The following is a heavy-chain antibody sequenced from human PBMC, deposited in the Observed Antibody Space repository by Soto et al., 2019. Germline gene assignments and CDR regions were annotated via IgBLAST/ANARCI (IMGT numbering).Heavy chain of an antibody. Sequence: ASVKVSCKASGYTFTSYGISWVRQAPGQGLEWMGWISAYNGNTNYAQRLQGRVTMTTDTSTSTAYMELRSLRSDDTAVYYCATSYSSGYYYYYGMDVWAQGTTVTVSS. CDR2: ISAYNGNT. D-gene: IGHD1-26*01. CDR3: ATSYSSGYYYYYGMDV. CDR1: GYTFTSYG. J-gene: IGHJ6*02. V-gene: IGHV1-18*01.